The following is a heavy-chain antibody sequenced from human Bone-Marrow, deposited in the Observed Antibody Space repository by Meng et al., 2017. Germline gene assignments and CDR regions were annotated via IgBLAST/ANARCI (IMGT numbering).Heavy chain of an antibody. J-gene: IGHJ4*02. CDR1: GYTFTSYA. Sequence: QVELVQSGSELKNPGASVKVSCKASGYTFTSYAMSCVRQAPGQGLEWMGGISAYNGNTNYAQKLQGRVTMTTDTSTSTAYMELRSLRSDDTAVYYCARTTGTSRFFDYWGQGTLVTVSS. V-gene: IGHV1-18*01. CDR2: ISAYNGNT. D-gene: IGHD1-1*01. CDR3: ARTTGTSRFFDY.